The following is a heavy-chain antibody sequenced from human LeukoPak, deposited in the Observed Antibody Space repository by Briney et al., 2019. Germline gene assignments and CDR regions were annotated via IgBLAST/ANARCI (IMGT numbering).Heavy chain of an antibody. J-gene: IGHJ4*02. Sequence: GGSLRLSCTASGFTFRNYWMSWVRQAPGKGLEWVANIKQDGSEKYYVDSVKGRFTIPRDNAKNLLYLQMKSLRAEDTAVYYCARDRTWWDYWGQGTLVTVSS. V-gene: IGHV3-7*03. D-gene: IGHD2-15*01. CDR1: GFTFRNYW. CDR3: ARDRTWWDY. CDR2: IKQDGSEK.